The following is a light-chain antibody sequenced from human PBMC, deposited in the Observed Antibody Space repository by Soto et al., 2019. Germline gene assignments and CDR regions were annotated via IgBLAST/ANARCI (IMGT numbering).Light chain of an antibody. CDR3: QQYYDTPLT. J-gene: IGKJ4*01. CDR1: ESVLYSSNNSNY. V-gene: IGKV4-1*01. Sequence: DRVLTQSPDYLAMSPAETPTIHCRASESVLYSSNNSNYLAWYQQKPGQPPKLLITWASTREPGVSGRFSGSGFATDFTLTISSLRSEDVAVYYCQQYYDTPLTFGGGTKVDIK. CDR2: WAS.